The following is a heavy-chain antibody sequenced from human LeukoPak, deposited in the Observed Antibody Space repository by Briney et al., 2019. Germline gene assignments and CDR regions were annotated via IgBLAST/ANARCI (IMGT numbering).Heavy chain of an antibody. CDR2: IYYSGNT. CDR3: ARPRSLAAPSSWFDP. V-gene: IGHV4-39*01. J-gene: IGHJ5*02. Sequence: SETLSPTCTVSGGSISTSSYYWAWIRQPPGKGLEWIGSIYYSGNTYYNSSLESRVTISVDTSDKHFSLELTSVTAADTAVYYCARPRSLAAPSSWFDPWGQGTLVIVSS. D-gene: IGHD2-15*01. CDR1: GGSISTSSYY.